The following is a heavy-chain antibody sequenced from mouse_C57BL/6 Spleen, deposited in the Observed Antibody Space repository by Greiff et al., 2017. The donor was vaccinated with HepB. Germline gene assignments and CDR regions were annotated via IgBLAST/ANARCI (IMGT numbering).Heavy chain of an antibody. CDR3: ARTCGYYLWYFDV. J-gene: IGHJ1*03. V-gene: IGHV1-53*01. CDR2: INPSNGGT. CDR1: GYTFTSYW. Sequence: QVQLKQPGTELVKPGASVKLSCKASGYTFTSYWMHWVKQRPGQGLEWIGNINPSNGGTNYNEKFKSKATLTVDKSSSTAYMQLSSLTSEDSAVYYCARTCGYYLWYFDVWGTGTTVTVSS. D-gene: IGHD2-3*01.